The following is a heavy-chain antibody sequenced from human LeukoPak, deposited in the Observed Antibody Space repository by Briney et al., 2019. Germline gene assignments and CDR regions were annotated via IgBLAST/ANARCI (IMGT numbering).Heavy chain of an antibody. V-gene: IGHV6-1*01. CDR3: ARSITMIVECIDP. D-gene: IGHD3-22*01. CDR2: TYYRSKWYS. J-gene: IGHJ5*02. CDR1: GDSVSSNSAA. Sequence: SQTLSLTCVISGDSVSSNSAAWNWIRRSPSRGLEWLGRTYYRSKWYSYSAVSVESRIIINPDTSKNQFSPQLNSVTPEDTAMYYCARSITMIVECIDPWGQGTLVTVSS.